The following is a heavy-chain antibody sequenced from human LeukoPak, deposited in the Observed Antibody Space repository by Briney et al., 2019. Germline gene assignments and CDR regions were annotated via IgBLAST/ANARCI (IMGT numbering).Heavy chain of an antibody. CDR2: ISTSGGST. D-gene: IGHD6-19*01. CDR1: GFTVTSYA. Sequence: GGSLRLSCAASGFTVTSYAMNWVRQAPGKGLEWVATISTSGGSTYYADFVKGRFTISRDNAKNSLYLQMNSLRAEDTAVYYCARGSSGWYDGDDYWGQGTLVTVSS. J-gene: IGHJ4*02. CDR3: ARGSSGWYDGDDY. V-gene: IGHV3-23*01.